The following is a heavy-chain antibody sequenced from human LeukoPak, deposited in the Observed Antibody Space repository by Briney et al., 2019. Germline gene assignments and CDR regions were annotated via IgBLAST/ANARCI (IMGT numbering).Heavy chain of an antibody. CDR2: ISSSSTYI. D-gene: IGHD2-21*01. Sequence: PGGSLRLSCAASGFTFSSYSMNWVRQAPGKGLHWVSSISSSSTYIYYADSVKGRFTISRDNAENSLYLQMNSLRAEDTAVYYCARGSGDNFEYWGQGTLVTVSS. V-gene: IGHV3-21*01. CDR1: GFTFSSYS. CDR3: ARGSGDNFEY. J-gene: IGHJ4*02.